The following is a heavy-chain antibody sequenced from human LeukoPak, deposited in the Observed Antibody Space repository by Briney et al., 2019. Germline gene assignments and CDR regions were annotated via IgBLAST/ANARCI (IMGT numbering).Heavy chain of an antibody. CDR3: ARGGVFFSGSTCPLIWLDP. Sequence: ASVKVSCKASGYTFTNFGITWVRQAPGQGLEGMGWISAYNGNTKYAHKVQGRVTMTTDTSTSTAYMELRSLRSDDTAVYYCARGGVFFSGSTCPLIWLDPSGQGALVTVSS. V-gene: IGHV1-18*01. D-gene: IGHD3-3*01. CDR2: ISAYNGNT. J-gene: IGHJ5*02. CDR1: GYTFTNFG.